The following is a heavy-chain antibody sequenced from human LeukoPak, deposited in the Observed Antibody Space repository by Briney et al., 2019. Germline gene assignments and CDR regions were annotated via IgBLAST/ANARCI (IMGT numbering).Heavy chain of an antibody. Sequence: SETLSLTCAVYGGSFSGYYWSWIRQPPGKGLEWIGEINHSGSTNYNPSLKSRVTISVDTSKNQFSLKLSSVTAADTAVYYCARHLPMVRGVIYHWFDPWGQGTLVTVSS. CDR1: GGSFSGYY. V-gene: IGHV4-34*01. D-gene: IGHD3-10*01. J-gene: IGHJ5*02. CDR3: ARHLPMVRGVIYHWFDP. CDR2: INHSGST.